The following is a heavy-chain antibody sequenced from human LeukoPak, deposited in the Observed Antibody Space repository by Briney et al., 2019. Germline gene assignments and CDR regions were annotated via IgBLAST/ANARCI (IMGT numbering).Heavy chain of an antibody. CDR3: ARVEPTSYYYDSSGYPPGY. V-gene: IGHV1-2*02. CDR2: INPNSGGT. Sequence: ASVKVSCKASGYTFTGYYMHWVRQAPGQGLERMGWINPNSGGTNYAQKFQGRVTMTRDTSISTAYMELSRLRSDDTAVYYCARVEPTSYYYDSSGYPPGYWGQGTPVTVSS. J-gene: IGHJ4*02. D-gene: IGHD3-22*01. CDR1: GYTFTGYY.